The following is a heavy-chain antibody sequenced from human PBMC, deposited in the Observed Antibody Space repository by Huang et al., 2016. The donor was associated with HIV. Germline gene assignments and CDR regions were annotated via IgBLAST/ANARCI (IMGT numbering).Heavy chain of an antibody. V-gene: IGHV3-74*01. CDR1: GFSISGYW. J-gene: IGHJ4*02. D-gene: IGHD3-22*01. CDR2: INSDGSST. CDR3: ARDPRIQSWLNFFDY. Sequence: EVQLVESGGGLVQPGGSLRLSCAAFGFSISGYWMHWVDEVPGKGLVWVSRINSDGSSTSYADSVKGRFTISRDNAKNTLYLQMNSLRAEDTAVYYCARDPRIQSWLNFFDYWGQGTLVSVSS.